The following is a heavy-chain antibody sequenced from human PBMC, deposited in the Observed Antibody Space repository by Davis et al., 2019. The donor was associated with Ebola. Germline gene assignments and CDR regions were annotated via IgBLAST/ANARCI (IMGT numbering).Heavy chain of an antibody. D-gene: IGHD1-26*01. J-gene: IGHJ5*02. Sequence: ASVKVSCKASGGTFSSYAITWVRQAPGQGLEWMGWISAYNGNTNYAQKFQGRVTMTRNTSISTAYMELSSLRSEDTAVYYCAREGGSYYGNWFDPWGQGTLVTVSS. CDR1: GGTFSSYA. CDR2: ISAYNGNT. CDR3: AREGGSYYGNWFDP. V-gene: IGHV1-8*02.